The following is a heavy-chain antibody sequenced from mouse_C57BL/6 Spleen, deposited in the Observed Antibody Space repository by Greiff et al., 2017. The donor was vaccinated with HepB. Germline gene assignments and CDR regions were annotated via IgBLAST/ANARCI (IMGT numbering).Heavy chain of an antibody. Sequence: VQLQQSGAELVRPGSSVKMSCKTSGYTFTSYGINWVKQRPGQGLEWIGYIYIGNGYTEYNEKFKGKATLTSDTSSSTTYMQLSSLTSEDSAIYYWAREACATVVATCAMDYWGQGTSVTVSS. CDR1: GYTFTSYG. D-gene: IGHD1-1*01. CDR2: IYIGNGYT. V-gene: IGHV1-58*01. CDR3: AREACATVVATCAMDY. J-gene: IGHJ4*01.